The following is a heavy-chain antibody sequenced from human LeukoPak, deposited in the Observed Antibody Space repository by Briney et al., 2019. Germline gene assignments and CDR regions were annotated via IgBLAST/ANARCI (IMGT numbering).Heavy chain of an antibody. D-gene: IGHD4-17*01. J-gene: IGHJ4*02. CDR2: ISGYNGNR. Sequence: ASVKVSCKASGYTFTHFGINWVRQASGQGLEWMGWISGYNGNRNYAQNLQDRVTMTTDTSTSTAYMEVRSLRSDDTAVYYCARGGFHGDSDYWGQGTLVIVSS. V-gene: IGHV1-18*01. CDR1: GYTFTHFG. CDR3: ARGGFHGDSDY.